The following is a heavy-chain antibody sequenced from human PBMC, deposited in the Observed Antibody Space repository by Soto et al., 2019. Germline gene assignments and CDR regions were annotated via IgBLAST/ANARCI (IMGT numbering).Heavy chain of an antibody. CDR2: ISGYNGNT. CDR1: GYTFTSYG. V-gene: IGHV1-18*01. CDR3: AREGPAPYYYYGMDV. Sequence: GASVKVSCKTSGYTFTSYGISWVRQAPGQGLEWMGWISGYNGNTNYAQKFQGRVTMTTDTSTSTACMELRSLRSDDTAVYYCAREGPAPYYYYGMDVWGQGTTVTVSS. J-gene: IGHJ6*02.